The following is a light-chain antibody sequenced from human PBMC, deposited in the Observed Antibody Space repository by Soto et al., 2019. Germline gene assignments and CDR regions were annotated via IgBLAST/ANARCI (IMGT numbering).Light chain of an antibody. Sequence: QSVLTQPPSASGTPGQRVTISCSGSSSNIGSNSVNWYQQLPGTAPKLLMYSSNQRPSGVPDRFSGSKSGTSASLAISGLQSEHEADYYCAAWDESLNGVVFGGGTKLTVL. CDR2: SSN. CDR1: SSNIGSNS. J-gene: IGLJ2*01. V-gene: IGLV1-44*01. CDR3: AAWDESLNGVV.